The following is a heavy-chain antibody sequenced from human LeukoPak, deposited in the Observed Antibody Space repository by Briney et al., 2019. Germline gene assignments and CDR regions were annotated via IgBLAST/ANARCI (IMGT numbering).Heavy chain of an antibody. CDR2: INHSGST. Sequence: PSETLSLTCAVYGGSFSGYYWSWIRQPPGKGLEWIGEINHSGSTNYNPSLKSRVTISVDTSKDQFSLKLSSVTAADTAVYYCARVVGGYSYGRTFNWFDPWGQGTLVTVSS. CDR3: ARVVGGYSYGRTFNWFDP. D-gene: IGHD5-18*01. J-gene: IGHJ5*02. V-gene: IGHV4-34*01. CDR1: GGSFSGYY.